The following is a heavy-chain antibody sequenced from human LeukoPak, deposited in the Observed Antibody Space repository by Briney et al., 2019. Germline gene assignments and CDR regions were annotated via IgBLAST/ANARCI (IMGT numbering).Heavy chain of an antibody. CDR2: VDYGGDT. J-gene: IGHJ4*02. V-gene: IGHV4-39*01. CDR1: GVTISTYTYY. D-gene: IGHD6-25*01. CDR3: ARLRAAAQTDYFDY. Sequence: PSETLSLTCSVSGVTISTYTYYWAWIRQPPGKGLAWVGSVDYGGDTYSESSLNNRVTISRDTSKNQFSMTVKFVTAADTAVDFCARLRAAAQTDYFDYWGQGIVVTVSS.